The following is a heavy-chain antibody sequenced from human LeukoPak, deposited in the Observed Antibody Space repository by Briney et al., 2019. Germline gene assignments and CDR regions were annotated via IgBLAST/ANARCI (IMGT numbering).Heavy chain of an antibody. V-gene: IGHV3-23*01. CDR3: ARDGWFGERGGLLNY. Sequence: GGSLRLSCAASGFTFSTFAMIWVRQPPGKGLEWVSSIFPSGGEIHYADSVKGRFTISRDNAKNTMYLEMNSLRVEDTAVYYCARDGWFGERGGLLNYWGQGTLVTVSS. CDR2: IFPSGGEI. CDR1: GFTFSTFA. J-gene: IGHJ4*02. D-gene: IGHD3-10*01.